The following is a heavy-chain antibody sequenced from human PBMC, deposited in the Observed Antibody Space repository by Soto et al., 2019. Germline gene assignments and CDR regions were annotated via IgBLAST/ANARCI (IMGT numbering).Heavy chain of an antibody. CDR3: ARVFSCDSIRSHHSWFDS. J-gene: IGHJ5*01. D-gene: IGHD3-3*02. CDR1: GYTFTSYG. CDR2: ISAYNGNT. Sequence: ASVKVPCKASGYTFTSYGISWVRQAPGQGLEWMGWISAYNGNTNYAQKLQGRVTMTTDTSTSTAYMELRSLRSDDTAVYYCARVFSCDSIRSHHSWFDSSCQTILVTVS. V-gene: IGHV1-18*01.